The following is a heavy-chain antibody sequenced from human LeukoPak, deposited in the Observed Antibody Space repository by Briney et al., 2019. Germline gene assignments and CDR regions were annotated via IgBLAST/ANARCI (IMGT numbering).Heavy chain of an antibody. CDR2: ININGITT. J-gene: IGHJ4*02. V-gene: IGHV3-74*01. D-gene: IGHD1-26*01. Sequence: GGSLRLSCAASGFTFSSYWMHWVRQAPGKGLLWVSLININGITTTYADSVKVRFTISRDNAKNTPYLQMNSLRAEDTAVYYCARYSGSYSFDYWGQGTLVTVSS. CDR3: ARYSGSYSFDY. CDR1: GFTFSSYW.